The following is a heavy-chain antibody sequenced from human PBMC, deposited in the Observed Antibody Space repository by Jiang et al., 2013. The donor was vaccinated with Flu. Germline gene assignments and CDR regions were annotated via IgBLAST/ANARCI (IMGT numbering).Heavy chain of an antibody. CDR1: AGSLSGYN. CDR3: ARRDRIAVPRSNWGYSWFDP. J-gene: IGHJ5*02. Sequence: VLLKPSETLSLNCALNAGSLSGYNWSWLRQAPGKRPEWLGEIDSRGITKYNPSLESRVTVTVDTSQTLVSLSVASVTAADTAIYYCARRDRIAVPRSNWGYSWFDPWGQGTLVIVSS. D-gene: IGHD6-19*01. V-gene: IGHV4-34*01. CDR2: IDSRGIT.